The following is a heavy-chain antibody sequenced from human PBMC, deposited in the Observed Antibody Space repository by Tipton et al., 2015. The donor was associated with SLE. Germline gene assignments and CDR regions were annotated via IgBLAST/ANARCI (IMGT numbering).Heavy chain of an antibody. CDR3: ARREGVTSWYFDY. V-gene: IGHV3-7*01. J-gene: IGHJ4*02. D-gene: IGHD3-10*01. Sequence: SLRLSCAASGFTFSSYGMHWVRQAPGKGLEWVANIKQDGSEKYYVDSVKGRFTISRDNAKNSLYLQMNSLRAEDTAVYYCARREGVTSWYFDYWGQGTLVTVSS. CDR2: IKQDGSEK. CDR1: GFTFSSYG.